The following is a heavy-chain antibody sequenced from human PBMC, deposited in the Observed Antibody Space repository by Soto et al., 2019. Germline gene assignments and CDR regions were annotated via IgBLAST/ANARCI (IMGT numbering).Heavy chain of an antibody. Sequence: QVQLVQSGAEVKKPGASVRVSCKVSGYILIESSMPWGRQAPGKGLEWMGGFDTEDGERIYAQNFKGRVTMTQDTSTDTAYIELSSLRSEDTAVYYGGANAQLLNPTQDALAFWGQGTLVIVSS. D-gene: IGHD6-13*01. J-gene: IGHJ3*01. CDR2: FDTEDGER. CDR3: GANAQLLNPTQDALAF. V-gene: IGHV1-24*01. CDR1: GYILIESS.